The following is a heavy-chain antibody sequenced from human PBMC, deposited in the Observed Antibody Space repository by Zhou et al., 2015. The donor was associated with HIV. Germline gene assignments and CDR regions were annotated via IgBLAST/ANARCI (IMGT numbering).Heavy chain of an antibody. V-gene: IGHV1-69*17. CDR3: VRGRWEIPDEY. D-gene: IGHD4-23*01. Sequence: QVQLVQSGTEVKKPGSSVKISCKASGGTFSGSDISWVRQAPGQGLEWMGGIIPMFDIEDHAQKFRGRLTITADKSTSAAYMELSSLRSEDAAVYYCVRGRWEIPDEYWGQGTLVTVSP. CDR2: IIPMFDIE. CDR1: GGTFSGSD. J-gene: IGHJ4*02.